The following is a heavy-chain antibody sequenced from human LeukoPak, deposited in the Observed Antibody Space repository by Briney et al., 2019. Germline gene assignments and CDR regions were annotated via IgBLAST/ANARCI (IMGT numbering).Heavy chain of an antibody. CDR3: ARHKRYSNFDY. J-gene: IGHJ4*02. CDR2: IYYTGTT. D-gene: IGHD4-11*01. V-gene: IGHV4-39*01. CDR1: GGSISSTNYY. Sequence: PSETLSLTCTVSGGSISSTNYYWGWIRQPPGKGLVWVATIYYTGTTYYNPSLKSRVTISVDTSKNQFSLKLSSVTAADTAVYYCARHKRYSNFDYWGQGTLVTVSS.